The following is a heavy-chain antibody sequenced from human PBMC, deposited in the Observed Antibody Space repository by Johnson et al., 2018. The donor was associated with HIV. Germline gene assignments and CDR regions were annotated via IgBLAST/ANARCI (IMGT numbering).Heavy chain of an antibody. V-gene: IGHV3-66*01. D-gene: IGHD5-12*01. CDR3: AKIWGDIVATGDAFEI. CDR1: GFSISSNY. J-gene: IGHJ3*02. Sequence: VQLVESGGGLVQPGGSLRLSCAASGFSISSNYMSWIRQAPGKGLEWVSVIYRAGSTYYADSVKDRFTISRDNSKNTLYLQLDSLRPEDTAVYYCAKIWGDIVATGDAFEIWGQGTMVTVSS. CDR2: IYRAGST.